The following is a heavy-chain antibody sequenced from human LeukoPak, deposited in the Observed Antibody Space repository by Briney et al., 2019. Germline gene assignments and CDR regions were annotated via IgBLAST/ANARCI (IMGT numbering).Heavy chain of an antibody. CDR2: IYYIGST. J-gene: IGHJ2*01. D-gene: IGHD4-23*01. V-gene: IGHV4-59*02. CDR1: GGSVSSYY. Sequence: PSESLSLTCTVAGGSVSSYYWSWIRQPPGKGLEWIWNIYYIGSTNYNPSLKSRVTISVDTSKNQFSLKLSSVTAADTAVYYCARVGGGNSGWYFDLWGRGTLVTVSS. CDR3: ARVGGGNSGWYFDL.